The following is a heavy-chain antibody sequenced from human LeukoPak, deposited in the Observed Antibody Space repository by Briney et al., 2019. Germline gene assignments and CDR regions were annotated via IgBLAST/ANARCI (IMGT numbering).Heavy chain of an antibody. D-gene: IGHD2-2*01. J-gene: IGHJ6*03. Sequence: ASVKVSCKTSGYTFNSHGISWVRQSPTQGLEWMGRISPYNGKTDYAQKFQDRVTMSTDTSTTTAYMELRSLRSDDTAIYYCARGFCSSVDCHRYYYHYMDVWGKGTTVTVSS. CDR3: ARGFCSSVDCHRYYYHYMDV. CDR2: ISPYNGKT. V-gene: IGHV1-18*01. CDR1: GYTFNSHG.